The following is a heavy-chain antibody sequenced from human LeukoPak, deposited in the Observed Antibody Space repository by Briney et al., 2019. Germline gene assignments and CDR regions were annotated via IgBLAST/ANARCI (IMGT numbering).Heavy chain of an antibody. V-gene: IGHV4-34*01. CDR1: GASFSGYY. CDR3: TRRPGSKSVVYTY. J-gene: IGHJ4*02. Sequence: SETLSLTCDVFGASFSGYYWTSIRQPPEKGLEWIGEINDSGSTNYNPSLKSRVTISIDTSKNQFSLKVNSVTAADTAVYYCTRRPGSKSVVYTYWGQGTLVTVSS. CDR2: INDSGST. D-gene: IGHD2-8*02.